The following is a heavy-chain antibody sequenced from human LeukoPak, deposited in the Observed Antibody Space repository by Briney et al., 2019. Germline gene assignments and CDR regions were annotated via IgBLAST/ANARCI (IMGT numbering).Heavy chain of an antibody. V-gene: IGHV3-33*01. D-gene: IGHD1-26*01. Sequence: GTSLRLSCGASGFTFSRHGMHWVRQAPGKGLEWVAVIWYDGSKKYYADSVKGRFTISRDNSKNTLYMQMNSLRAEDTAVYYCARAGEGLLAYSFDIWGQGTMVTVSS. J-gene: IGHJ3*02. CDR2: IWYDGSKK. CDR3: ARAGEGLLAYSFDI. CDR1: GFTFSRHG.